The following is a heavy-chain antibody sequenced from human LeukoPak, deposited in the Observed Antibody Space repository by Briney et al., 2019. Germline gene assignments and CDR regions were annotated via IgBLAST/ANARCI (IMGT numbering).Heavy chain of an antibody. Sequence: QPGGSLRLSCAASGFTFSSFWMHWVRQVPGKGLVWLSCIKTDGSSTDYADSVKGRFTISRDNAKNTLYLQMNSLRGEDTAVYYCVRELSRDSSRWGQGTLVTVSS. V-gene: IGHV3-74*01. CDR2: IKTDGSST. CDR3: VRELSRDSSR. CDR1: GFTFSSFW. J-gene: IGHJ4*02. D-gene: IGHD3-22*01.